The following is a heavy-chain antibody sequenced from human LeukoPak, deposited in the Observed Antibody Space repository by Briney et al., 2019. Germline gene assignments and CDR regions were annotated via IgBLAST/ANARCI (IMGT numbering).Heavy chain of an antibody. Sequence: SETLSLTCTVSGGSVSSGSYYWSWIRQPPGKGLEWIGYIYYSGSTNYNPSLKSRVTISVDTSKNQFSLKLSSVTAADTAVYYCAVRGYNGYIYYFDYWGQGTLVTVSS. CDR3: AVRGYNGYIYYFDY. CDR1: GGSVSSGSYY. D-gene: IGHD5-18*01. J-gene: IGHJ4*02. CDR2: IYYSGST. V-gene: IGHV4-61*01.